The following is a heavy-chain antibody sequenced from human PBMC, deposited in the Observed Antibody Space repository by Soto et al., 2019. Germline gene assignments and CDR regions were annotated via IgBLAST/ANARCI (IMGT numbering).Heavy chain of an antibody. CDR3: ARGAYYDILTGYLARVSWFDP. J-gene: IGHJ5*02. D-gene: IGHD3-9*01. CDR2: MNPNSGNT. Sequence: ASVKVSCKASGYTFTSYDINWVRQATGQGLEWKGWMNPNSGNTGYAQKFQGRVTMTRNTSISTAYMELSSLRSEDTAVYYCARGAYYDILTGYLARVSWFDPWGQGTLVTVSS. CDR1: GYTFTSYD. V-gene: IGHV1-8*01.